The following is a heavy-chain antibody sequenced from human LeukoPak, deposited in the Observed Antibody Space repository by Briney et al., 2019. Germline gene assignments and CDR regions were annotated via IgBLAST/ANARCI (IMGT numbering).Heavy chain of an antibody. J-gene: IGHJ6*03. CDR1: GFTFSDYY. V-gene: IGHV3-11*04. Sequence: GGSLRLSCAASGFTFSDYYMSWIRQAPGKGLEWVSYISSSGSTIYYADSVKGRFTISGDNAKNSLYLQMNSLRAEDTAVYYCARGGGFLYYYYYYMDVWGKGTTVTVSS. CDR2: ISSSGSTI. D-gene: IGHD3-16*01. CDR3: ARGGGFLYYYYYYMDV.